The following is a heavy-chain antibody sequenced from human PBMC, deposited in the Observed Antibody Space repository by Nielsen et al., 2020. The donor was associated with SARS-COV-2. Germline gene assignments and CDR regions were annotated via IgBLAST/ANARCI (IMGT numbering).Heavy chain of an antibody. J-gene: IGHJ4*02. CDR1: GGALTLFS. V-gene: IGHV1-24*01. CDR3: ATDSPIGVVIYALAH. CDR2: FDPQDGET. D-gene: IGHD3-3*01. Sequence: ASVKVSCKVSGGALTLFSMHWVRQAPGKGLEWMGEFDPQDGETTYAQNFQGRVTMTEDTSIDTAYLDLSGLTSDDTAIYYCATDSPIGVVIYALAHWGQGTLVTVSS.